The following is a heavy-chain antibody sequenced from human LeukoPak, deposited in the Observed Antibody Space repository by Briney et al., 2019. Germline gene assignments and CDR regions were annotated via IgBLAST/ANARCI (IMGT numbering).Heavy chain of an antibody. D-gene: IGHD2-15*01. J-gene: IGHJ5*02. CDR2: MYYSSGNT. V-gene: IGHV4-39*07. CDR1: GGSISSSTYY. CDR3: ARDDIVVVVAATPGNWFDP. Sequence: SETLSLTCTVSGGSISSSTYYWGWIRQPPGKGLEWIGSMYYSSGNTYYNPSLKSRVTISVDTSKNQFSLKLSSVTAADTAVYYCARDDIVVVVAATPGNWFDPWGQGTLVTVSS.